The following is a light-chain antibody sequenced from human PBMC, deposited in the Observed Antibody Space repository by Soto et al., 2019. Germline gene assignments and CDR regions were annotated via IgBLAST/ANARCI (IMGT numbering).Light chain of an antibody. CDR1: SGHSNYA. CDR3: QTCGSGIAV. J-gene: IGLJ2*01. Sequence: QSVLTQSPSASASLGASVKLTCTLSSGHSNYAIAWHQQQSEKGPRYLMKLNSDGSHSKGDGIPDRFSGSSSGAERYLTISSLQSVDEADHHGQTCGSGIAVFAGGPKLTVL. V-gene: IGLV4-69*01. CDR2: LNSDGSH.